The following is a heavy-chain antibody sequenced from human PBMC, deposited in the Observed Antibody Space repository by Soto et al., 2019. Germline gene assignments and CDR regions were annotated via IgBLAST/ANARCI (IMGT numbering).Heavy chain of an antibody. CDR2: IYHSGST. D-gene: IGHD3-10*01. Sequence: PSETLSLTCAVSGGSISSSNWWSWVRQPPGKGLEWIGEIYHSGSTNYNPSLKSRVTISVDKSKNQFSLKLSSVTAADTAVYHCARGQGTRENWFDPWGQGTLVTVSS. V-gene: IGHV4-4*02. CDR3: ARGQGTRENWFDP. CDR1: GGSISSSNW. J-gene: IGHJ5*02.